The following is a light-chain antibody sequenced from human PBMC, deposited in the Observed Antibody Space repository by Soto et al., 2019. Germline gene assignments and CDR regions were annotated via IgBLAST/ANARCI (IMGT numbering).Light chain of an antibody. CDR1: TGPVTSGHY. Sequence: QAVVTQQPSLTVSPGGTVTLTCGSSTGPVTSGHYPYWLQQKPGQAPRTLIYDTTNKLFWTPARFSCSLLGDKAALTLSGAQPEDEADYCCLLSYGTTESVFGSGTKLTVL. J-gene: IGLJ1*01. CDR3: LLSYGTTESV. V-gene: IGLV7-46*01. CDR2: DTT.